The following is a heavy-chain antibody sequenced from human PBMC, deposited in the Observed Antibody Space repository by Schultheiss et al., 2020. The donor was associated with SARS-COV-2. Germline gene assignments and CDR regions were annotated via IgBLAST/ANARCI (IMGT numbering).Heavy chain of an antibody. CDR2: ISGSSGNI. Sequence: GGSLRLSCADSGFRFIYDYMNWVHQAPGKGLEWVSDISGSSGNIYYADSVKGRFTISRDNSKNSLYLQMNSLRAEDTAVYYCASLDDYGDQAYYYYGMDVWGQGTTVTVSS. V-gene: IGHV3-69-1*01. CDR1: GFRFIYDY. D-gene: IGHD4-17*01. CDR3: ASLDDYGDQAYYYYGMDV. J-gene: IGHJ6*02.